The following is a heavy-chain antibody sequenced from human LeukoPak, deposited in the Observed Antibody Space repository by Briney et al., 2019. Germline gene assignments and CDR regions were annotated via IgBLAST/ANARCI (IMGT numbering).Heavy chain of an antibody. J-gene: IGHJ6*02. CDR2: ISGSSSNI. CDR1: GFTFSTYS. D-gene: IGHD2-2*01. Sequence: GGSLRLSCAASGFTFSTYSMNWVRQAPGKGLEWVSYISGSSSNIYYADSVEGRFTISRDNAKNSLYLQINTLRAEDTAVYYCARVLVVPLVSIHMDVWGQGTTVTVSS. CDR3: ARVLVVPLVSIHMDV. V-gene: IGHV3-48*01.